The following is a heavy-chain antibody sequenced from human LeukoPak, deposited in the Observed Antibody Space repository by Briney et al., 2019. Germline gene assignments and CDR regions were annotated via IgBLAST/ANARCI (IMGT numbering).Heavy chain of an antibody. CDR2: ISYDGSNK. D-gene: IGHD5-12*01. CDR1: GFTFSSYA. CDR3: ARDRFSGYDRSDAFDI. V-gene: IGHV3-30-3*01. J-gene: IGHJ3*02. Sequence: GGSLRLSCAASGFTFSSYAMHWVRQAPGKGLEWVAVISYDGSNKYYADSVKGRFTISRDNSKNTLYLQMNSLRAEDTAVCYCARDRFSGYDRSDAFDIWGQGTMVTVSS.